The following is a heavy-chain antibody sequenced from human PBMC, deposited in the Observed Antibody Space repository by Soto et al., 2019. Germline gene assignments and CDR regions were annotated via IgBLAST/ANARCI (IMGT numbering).Heavy chain of an antibody. CDR1: GGSVSSGSYY. V-gene: IGHV4-61*01. Sequence: SETLSLTCTVSGGSVSSGSYYWSWIRQPPGKGLEWIGYIYYSGSTNYNPSLKSRVTISVDTSKNQFSLKLSSVTAADTAVYYCAREVYYYDSSGYYRSKYFDYWGQGTLVTVSS. J-gene: IGHJ4*02. CDR2: IYYSGST. CDR3: AREVYYYDSSGYYRSKYFDY. D-gene: IGHD3-22*01.